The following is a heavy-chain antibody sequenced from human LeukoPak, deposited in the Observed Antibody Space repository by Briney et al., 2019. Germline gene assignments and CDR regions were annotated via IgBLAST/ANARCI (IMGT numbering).Heavy chain of an antibody. V-gene: IGHV1-69*05. J-gene: IGHJ4*02. D-gene: IGHD1-20*01. CDR1: GGTFSSFA. CDR2: IIPIFGTA. CDR3: AREEIGITGNYFYY. Sequence: SVKVSCKASGGTFSSFAISWVRQAPGQGLEWMGGIIPIFGTANYAQKFQGRVTITTDESTSTAYMELSSLRSEDTAVYYCAREEIGITGNYFYYWGQGTLVTVSS.